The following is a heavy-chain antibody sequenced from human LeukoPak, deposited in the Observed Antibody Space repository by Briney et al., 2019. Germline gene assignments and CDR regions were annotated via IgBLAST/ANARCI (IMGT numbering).Heavy chain of an antibody. CDR1: GYTLTAYY. CDR2: INPNSGGT. Sequence: ASVKVSCKASGYTLTAYYIYWVRQAPGQGLEWMGRINPNSGGTDYAQNFQGRVTMTRDTSISTAYMELSRLRSDDMAVYYCARGYCSGGTCYLVENWLDPWGQGTLVTVSS. D-gene: IGHD2-15*01. CDR3: ARGYCSGGTCYLVENWLDP. J-gene: IGHJ5*02. V-gene: IGHV1-2*06.